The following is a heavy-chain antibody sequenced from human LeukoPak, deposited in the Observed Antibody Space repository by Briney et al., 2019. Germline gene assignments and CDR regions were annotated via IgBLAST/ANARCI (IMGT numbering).Heavy chain of an antibody. D-gene: IGHD2-21*02. V-gene: IGHV3-33*06. CDR3: AKAYGVSAAPATAIRTFVY. CDR1: GFIFSSYG. J-gene: IGHJ4*02. CDR2: IWSDGSNK. Sequence: GGSLRLSCAPSGFIFSSYGMHWVRQAPGKGLEWVAVIWSDGSNKYHADSVEGRFTISRDNSKNTLYLQMNSLRAEDTAVYYCAKAYGVSAAPATAIRTFVYWGQGTLVTVSS.